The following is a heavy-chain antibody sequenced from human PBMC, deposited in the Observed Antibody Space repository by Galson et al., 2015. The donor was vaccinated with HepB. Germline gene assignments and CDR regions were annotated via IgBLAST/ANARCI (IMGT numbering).Heavy chain of an antibody. CDR2: ISAYNGNT. D-gene: IGHD2-2*01. V-gene: IGHV1-18*04. J-gene: IGHJ4*02. CDR3: ARDLRIPDPLPGY. Sequence: SVKVSCKAPGYTFTSYGISWVRQAPGQGLGWMGWISAYNGNTNYAQKLQGRVTMTTDTSTSTAYMELRSLRSEDTAVYYCARDLRIPDPLPGYWGQGSLVTVSS. CDR1: GYTFTSYG.